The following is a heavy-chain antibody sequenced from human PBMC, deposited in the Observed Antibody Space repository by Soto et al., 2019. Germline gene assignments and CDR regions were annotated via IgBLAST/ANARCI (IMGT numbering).Heavy chain of an antibody. V-gene: IGHV3-23*01. CDR3: AKCTSTSCHLGSDY. CDR2: ISGSGGST. Sequence: EVQLLESGGGLVQPGGSLRLSCAASGFTFSSYAMSWVRQAPGKGLEWVSTISGSGGSTYYTDSVKGRFTISRDNSKSALYLQMNSLRPEDTAVYYCAKCTSTSCHLGSDYWGQGTLVTVSS. CDR1: GFTFSSYA. D-gene: IGHD2-2*01. J-gene: IGHJ4*02.